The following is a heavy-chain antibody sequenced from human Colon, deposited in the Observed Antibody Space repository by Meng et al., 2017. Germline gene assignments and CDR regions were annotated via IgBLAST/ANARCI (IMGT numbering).Heavy chain of an antibody. CDR1: GFIFSDYY. J-gene: IGHJ4*02. D-gene: IGHD3-22*01. Sequence: QVWLVGSGGGCVKPGESLRLSCAASGFIFSDYYMAWIRQTPGKGLEWVSYISTTGSIAYYADSVKGRFTISRDNAKNSVYLQMNSLRAEDTAVYYCATTGSRSSGSWGQGTLVTVSS. CDR3: ATTGSRSSGS. CDR2: ISTTGSIA. V-gene: IGHV3-11*01.